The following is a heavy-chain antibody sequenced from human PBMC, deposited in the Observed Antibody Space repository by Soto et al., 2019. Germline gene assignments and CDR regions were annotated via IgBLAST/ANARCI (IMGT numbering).Heavy chain of an antibody. J-gene: IGHJ5*02. CDR2: IYSGGST. CDR1: GFTVSSNY. Sequence: GGSLRLSCAASGFTVSSNYMSWVRQAPGKGLEWVSVIYSGGSTYYADSVKGRFTISRDNSKNTLYLQMNSLRAEDTAVYYCAVRGEYYDSSGLNWFDPWGQGTLVTVSS. D-gene: IGHD3-22*01. V-gene: IGHV3-53*01. CDR3: AVRGEYYDSSGLNWFDP.